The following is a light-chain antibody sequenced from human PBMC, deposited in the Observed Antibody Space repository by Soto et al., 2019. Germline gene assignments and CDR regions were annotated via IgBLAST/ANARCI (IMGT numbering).Light chain of an antibody. CDR3: QQYGTPLFT. J-gene: IGKJ3*01. CDR1: QSVSTNF. CDR2: GAS. V-gene: IGKV3-20*01. Sequence: EIVLTQSPGTLSLSPGEGATLSCRASQSVSTNFFAWYQQKPGQAPRLLIYGASTRATGIPDRFSGSGSGTDFTLTISRLEPGDFAVYYCQQYGTPLFTFGPGTKVDIK.